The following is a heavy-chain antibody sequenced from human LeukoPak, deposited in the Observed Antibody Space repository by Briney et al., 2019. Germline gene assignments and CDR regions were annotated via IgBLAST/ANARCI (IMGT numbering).Heavy chain of an antibody. Sequence: ASVKVSCKASGYTFTSYGISWVRQAPGQGLEWMGWINPNSGGTNYAQKFQGRVTMTRDTSISTAYMELSRLRSDDTAVYYCARVKGRGYSYGYSYFDYWGQGTLVTVSS. CDR1: GYTFTSYG. V-gene: IGHV1-2*02. CDR3: ARVKGRGYSYGYSYFDY. CDR2: INPNSGGT. J-gene: IGHJ4*02. D-gene: IGHD5-18*01.